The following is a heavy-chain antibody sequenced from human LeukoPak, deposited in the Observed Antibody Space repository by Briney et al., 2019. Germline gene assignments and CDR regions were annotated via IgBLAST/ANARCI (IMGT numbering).Heavy chain of an antibody. V-gene: IGHV4-4*08. D-gene: IGHD4-17*01. Sequence: SETLSLTCAVYGGSFSGYYWSWIRQPPGKGLEWIGRIYTSGSTNYNPSLKSRVTISVDTSKNQFSLKLSSVTAADTAVYYCARDTLRSYAFDIWGQGTMVTVSS. CDR3: ARDTLRSYAFDI. J-gene: IGHJ3*02. CDR1: GGSFSGYY. CDR2: IYTSGST.